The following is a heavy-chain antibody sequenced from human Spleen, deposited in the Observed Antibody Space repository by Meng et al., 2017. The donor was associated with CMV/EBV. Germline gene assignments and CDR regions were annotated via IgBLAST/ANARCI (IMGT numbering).Heavy chain of an antibody. CDR2: IYYSGST. D-gene: IGHD3-16*01. CDR1: GGSISSGAYY. CDR3: ARVAGFGSDY. V-gene: IGHV4-31*03. Sequence: LTFTVSGGSISSGAYYWSWIRQHPGKGLEWIGYIYYSGSTYYNPSLKSRITISGDTSKNQFSLKLSSVTAADTAVYYCARVAGFGSDYWGQGTLVTVSS. J-gene: IGHJ4*02.